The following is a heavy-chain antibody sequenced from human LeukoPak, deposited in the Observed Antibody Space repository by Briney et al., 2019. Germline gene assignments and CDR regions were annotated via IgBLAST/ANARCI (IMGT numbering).Heavy chain of an antibody. Sequence: SETLSLTCAVYGVSFSGYYWSWIRQPPGKGLEWIGEINHSGSTNYNPSLKSRVTISVDTSKNQFSLKLSSVTAADTAVYYCARGRYSGDFDYWGQGTLVTVSS. J-gene: IGHJ4*02. D-gene: IGHD5-12*01. CDR2: INHSGST. V-gene: IGHV4-34*01. CDR3: ARGRYSGDFDY. CDR1: GVSFSGYY.